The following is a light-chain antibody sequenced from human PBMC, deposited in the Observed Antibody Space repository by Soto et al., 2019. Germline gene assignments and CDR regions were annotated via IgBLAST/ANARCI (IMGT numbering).Light chain of an antibody. CDR3: GADNGSGSNFVVV. J-gene: IGLJ2*01. CDR1: SGYSNYK. Sequence: QSVLTQPPSASASLGASVTLTCTLSSGYSNYKVDWYQQRPGKGPRFVMRVGTGGIVGSKGDGIPDRFSVLGSGLNRYLTIKNIQEEDESDYHCGADNGSGSNFVVVFGGGTQLTVL. CDR2: VGTGGIVG. V-gene: IGLV9-49*01.